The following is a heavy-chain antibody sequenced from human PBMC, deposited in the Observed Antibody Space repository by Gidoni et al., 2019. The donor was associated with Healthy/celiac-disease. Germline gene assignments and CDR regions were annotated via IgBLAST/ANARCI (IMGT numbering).Heavy chain of an antibody. V-gene: IGHV4-61*01. D-gene: IGHD4-17*01. J-gene: IGHJ4*02. CDR2: IYYSGST. CDR1: GGSVSSGSYY. CDR3: ARAPNYGDYLL. Sequence: QVQLQESGPGLVKPSETLSLTCTVSGGSVSSGSYYWSWIRQPPGKGLEWIGYIYYSGSTNYNPSLKSRVTISVDTSKNQFSLKLSSVTAADTAVYYCARAPNYGDYLLWGQGTLVTVSS.